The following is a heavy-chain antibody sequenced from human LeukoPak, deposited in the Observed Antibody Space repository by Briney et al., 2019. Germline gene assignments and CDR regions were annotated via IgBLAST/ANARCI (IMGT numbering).Heavy chain of an antibody. D-gene: IGHD3-16*02. CDR3: ARGPEYDYVWGSYRPQNNWFDP. V-gene: IGHV4-34*01. CDR2: INHSGST. Sequence: SETLSLTCAVYGGSFSGYYWSWIRQPPGKGLEWIGEINHSGSTNYNPSLKSRVTISVDTSKNQFSLRLSSVTAADTAVYYCARGPEYDYVWGSYRPQNNWFDPWGQGTLVTVSS. CDR1: GGSFSGYY. J-gene: IGHJ5*02.